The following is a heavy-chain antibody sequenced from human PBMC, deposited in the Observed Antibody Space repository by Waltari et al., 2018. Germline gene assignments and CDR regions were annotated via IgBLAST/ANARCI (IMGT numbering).Heavy chain of an antibody. CDR3: ATTSGTNWHLNY. Sequence: QVQVVESGGGAVQPGRSLRLSCGVSGLTFSNFGMNWVRQAPGKGLEWVQIIWYDGIGKYSADSLKGRFTISRDNSKNSLYLQMNSLRAEDTAVYYCATTSGTNWHLNYWGQGTLVTVSS. J-gene: IGHJ4*02. CDR1: GLTFSNFG. V-gene: IGHV3-33*01. D-gene: IGHD1-1*01. CDR2: IWYDGIGK.